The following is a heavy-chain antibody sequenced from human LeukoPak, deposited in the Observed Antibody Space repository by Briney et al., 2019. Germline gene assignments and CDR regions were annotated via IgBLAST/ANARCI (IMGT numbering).Heavy chain of an antibody. D-gene: IGHD3-22*01. CDR3: ARHIGYDSSGYYYEGGVYFDY. J-gene: IGHJ4*02. CDR2: IYYSGST. CDR1: GGSISSGSYY. V-gene: IGHV4-39*01. Sequence: SETLSLTCTVSGGSISSGSYYWSWIRQPPGKGLEWIGYIYYSGSTYYNPSLKSRVTISVDTSKNQFSLKLSSVTAADTAVYYCARHIGYDSSGYYYEGGVYFDYWGQGTLVTVSS.